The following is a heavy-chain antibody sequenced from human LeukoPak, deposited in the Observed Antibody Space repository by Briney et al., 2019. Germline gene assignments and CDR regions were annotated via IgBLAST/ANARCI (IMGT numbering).Heavy chain of an antibody. J-gene: IGHJ4*02. V-gene: IGHV3-53*01. D-gene: IGHD6-19*01. Sequence: GGSLRLSCAASGFTVSSNYMSWVRQASGKGLEWVSVIYSGGSTYYADSVKGRFTISRDNSKNTLYLQMNSLRAEDTAVYYCARVYSSGWPSDYWGQGTLVTVSS. CDR3: ARVYSSGWPSDY. CDR2: IYSGGST. CDR1: GFTVSSNY.